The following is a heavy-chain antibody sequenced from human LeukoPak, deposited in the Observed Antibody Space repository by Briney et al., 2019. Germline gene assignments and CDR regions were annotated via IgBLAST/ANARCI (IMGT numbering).Heavy chain of an antibody. D-gene: IGHD3-22*01. J-gene: IGHJ4*02. CDR3: AKDEGYYDSSGYYPFDY. Sequence: PGGSLRLSYAASGFTFSSYGMHWVRQAPGKGLEWVAVIWYDGTNKYYADSVKGRFTISRDNSKNTLYLQMNSLRAEDTAVYYCAKDEGYYDSSGYYPFDYWGQGTLVTVSS. CDR1: GFTFSSYG. V-gene: IGHV3-33*06. CDR2: IWYDGTNK.